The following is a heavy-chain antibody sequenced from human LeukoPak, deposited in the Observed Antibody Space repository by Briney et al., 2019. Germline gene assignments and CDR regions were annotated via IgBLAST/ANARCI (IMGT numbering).Heavy chain of an antibody. Sequence: PSETLSLTCTVSGGSISSYYWSWIRQSPGKGLEWIGYIYNSGNTNYNPSLKSRVTISVDTSKSQFSLKLTSVTAADTAVYYCAREQPRDYDFWSGYYTPPGLDYWGQGTLVTVSS. D-gene: IGHD3-3*01. CDR3: AREQPRDYDFWSGYYTPPGLDY. CDR1: GGSISSYY. J-gene: IGHJ4*02. V-gene: IGHV4-59*12. CDR2: IYNSGNT.